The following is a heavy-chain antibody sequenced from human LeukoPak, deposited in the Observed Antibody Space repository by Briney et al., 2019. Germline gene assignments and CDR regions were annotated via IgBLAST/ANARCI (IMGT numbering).Heavy chain of an antibody. V-gene: IGHV4-59*12. Sequence: SETLSLTCTVSGGSISNKYWSWIRQPPGKGLEWIGYIYYSGSTNYNPSLKSRVTILVDTSKNQFSLKLSSVTAADTAVYYCARLRTMVRGVTPWDYWGQGTLVTVSS. CDR2: IYYSGST. J-gene: IGHJ4*02. CDR1: GGSISNKY. D-gene: IGHD3-10*01. CDR3: ARLRTMVRGVTPWDY.